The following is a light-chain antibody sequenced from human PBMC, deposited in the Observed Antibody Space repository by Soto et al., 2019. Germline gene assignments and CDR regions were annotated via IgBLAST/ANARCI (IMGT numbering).Light chain of an antibody. CDR1: SSNIGAGYD. V-gene: IGLV1-40*01. Sequence: VLTQPPSVSGAPGQGVTISCTGSSSNIGAGYDVHWYQQLPGAAPKLLIFGNDNRPSGVPDRFSGSRSGTSASLAITGLQAEDEAAYYCQSYDRSLSGSVFGAGTKLTVL. CDR3: QSYDRSLSGSV. J-gene: IGLJ1*01. CDR2: GND.